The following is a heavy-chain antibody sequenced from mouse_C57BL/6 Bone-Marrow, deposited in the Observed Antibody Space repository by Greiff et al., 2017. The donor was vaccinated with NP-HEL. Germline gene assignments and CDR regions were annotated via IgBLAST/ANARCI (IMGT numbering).Heavy chain of an antibody. J-gene: IGHJ3*01. CDR2: INPGSGGT. D-gene: IGHD2-4*01. CDR3: ARGGIYYDYAWFAY. Sequence: QVQLKQSGAELVRPGTSVKVSCKASGYAFTNYLIEWVKQRPGQGLEWIGVINPGSGGTNYNEKFKGKATLTADKSSSTAYMQLSSLTSEDSAVYCGARGGIYYDYAWFAYWGQGTLVTVSA. V-gene: IGHV1-54*01. CDR1: GYAFTNYL.